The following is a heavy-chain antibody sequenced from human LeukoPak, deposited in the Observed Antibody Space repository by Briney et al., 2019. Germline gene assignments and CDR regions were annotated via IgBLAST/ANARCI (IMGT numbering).Heavy chain of an antibody. J-gene: IGHJ6*02. Sequence: PGGSLRLSCAASGFTFSSYAMSWVRQAPGKGLEWVSTISGRGGSTYYADSVKGRFTISRDNSKNTLYLQMNSLRAEDTAVYYCAKDPTIFGVGYYYGMDVWGQGTTVTVSS. CDR3: AKDPTIFGVGYYYGMDV. CDR1: GFTFSSYA. V-gene: IGHV3-23*01. CDR2: ISGRGGST. D-gene: IGHD3-3*01.